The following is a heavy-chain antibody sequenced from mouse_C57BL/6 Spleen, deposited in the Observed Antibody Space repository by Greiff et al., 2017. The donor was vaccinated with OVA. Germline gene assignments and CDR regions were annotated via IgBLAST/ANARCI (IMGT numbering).Heavy chain of an antibody. J-gene: IGHJ3*01. CDR1: GYAFSSSW. CDR2: IYPGDGDT. Sequence: QVQLQQSGPELVKPGASVKISCKASGYAFSSSWMNWVKQRPGKGLEWIGRIYPGDGDTNYNGKFKGKATLTADKASSTAYMQLSSLTSEDSAVYFCAREELGAYWGQGTLVTVSA. CDR3: AREELGAY. V-gene: IGHV1-82*01. D-gene: IGHD2-12*01.